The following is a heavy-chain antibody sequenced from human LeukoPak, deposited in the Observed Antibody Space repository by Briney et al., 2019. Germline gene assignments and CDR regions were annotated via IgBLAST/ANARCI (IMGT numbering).Heavy chain of an antibody. D-gene: IGHD6-13*01. V-gene: IGHV3-7*01. J-gene: IGHJ5*02. CDR2: IKQDGSEK. CDR3: AREKYSSSWYPNWFDP. CDR1: GFTFSSYW. Sequence: GGSLRLSCAASGFTFSSYWMSWVRQAPGKGLEWVANIKQDGSEKYYVDSVKGRFTISRDNAKNSLYLQMNSLRAEDTAVYYCAREKYSSSWYPNWFDPWGQGTLVTVSS.